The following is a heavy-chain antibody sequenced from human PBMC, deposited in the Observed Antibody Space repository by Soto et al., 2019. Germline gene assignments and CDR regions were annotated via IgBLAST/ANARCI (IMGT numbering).Heavy chain of an antibody. Sequence: SVKVSCKSPGYTLTTHAMHWVRQAPGQSLEWMGWINGGTGQTKHSQRFQGRVNITRDTSASTAYMELSSLRSEDTAVYYCARAKGMEENYYYYGLDIWGQGTTVTVPS. CDR1: GYTLTTHA. V-gene: IGHV1-3*01. D-gene: IGHD1-1*01. CDR3: ARAKGMEENYYYYGLDI. J-gene: IGHJ6*02. CDR2: INGGTGQT.